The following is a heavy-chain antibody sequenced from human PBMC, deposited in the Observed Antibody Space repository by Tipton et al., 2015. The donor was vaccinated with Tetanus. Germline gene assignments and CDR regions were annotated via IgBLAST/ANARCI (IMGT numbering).Heavy chain of an antibody. CDR2: IDYFGTT. V-gene: IGHV4-59*01. CDR3: ARTSGYLYSSY. J-gene: IGHJ1*01. Sequence: LRLSCAASGLSLSRDTMNWIRQFPGKGLEWIGYIDYFGTTKYNPSLKSRVAMSVDTSKNQLSLKLSSVTSADTAVYYCARTSGYLYSSYWGQGTLVTVSS. D-gene: IGHD3-3*01. CDR1: GLSLSRDT.